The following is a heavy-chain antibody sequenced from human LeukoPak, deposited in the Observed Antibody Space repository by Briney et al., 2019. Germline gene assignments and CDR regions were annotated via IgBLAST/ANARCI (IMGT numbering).Heavy chain of an antibody. CDR2: IKSKTDGGTT. D-gene: IGHD6-13*01. CDR3: AAGTAADL. V-gene: IGHV3-15*01. J-gene: IGHJ5*02. CDR1: GFTFSNAW. Sequence: PGGSLRLSCAASGFTFSNAWMSWVRQAPGKGLEWVGRIKSKTDGGTTDYAAPVKGRFTISRDNAKSALYLQMNSLRLEDTAVYYCAAGTAADLWGQGTLVTVSS.